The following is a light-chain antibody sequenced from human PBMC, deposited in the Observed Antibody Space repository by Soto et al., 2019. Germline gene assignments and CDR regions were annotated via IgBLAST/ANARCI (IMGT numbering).Light chain of an antibody. CDR3: QQRAAWPWT. J-gene: IGKJ1*01. CDR2: DAS. Sequence: EIVMTQSPANLSVSPGEGATLSCRASQSVGRKLVWYQQKAGQAPRPLIFDASNRATGIPARFSGSGSGADFTLTISSLEPEDFAIYYCQQRAAWPWTFGQGTKVDI. CDR1: QSVGRK. V-gene: IGKV3-11*01.